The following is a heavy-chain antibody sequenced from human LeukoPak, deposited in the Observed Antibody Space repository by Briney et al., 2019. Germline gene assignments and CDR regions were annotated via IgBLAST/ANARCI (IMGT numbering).Heavy chain of an antibody. CDR3: ARDLRTYYYDSSGHY. D-gene: IGHD3-22*01. CDR1: GFTFSSYS. V-gene: IGHV3-21*01. Sequence: GGSLRLSCAASGFTFSSYSMNWVRQAPGKELEWVSSISSSSYIYYADSVKGRFTISRDNAKNSLYLQMNSLRAEDTAVYYCARDLRTYYYDSSGHYWGQGTLVTVSS. J-gene: IGHJ4*02. CDR2: ISSSSYI.